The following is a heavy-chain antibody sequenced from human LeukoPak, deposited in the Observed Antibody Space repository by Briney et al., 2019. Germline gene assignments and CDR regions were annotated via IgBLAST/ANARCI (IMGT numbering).Heavy chain of an antibody. V-gene: IGHV1-69*13. CDR1: GYTFTSYD. CDR2: IIPIFGTA. Sequence: GASVKVSCKASGYTFTSYDINWVRQAPGQGLEWMGGIIPIFGTANYAQKFQGRVTITADESTSTAYMELSSLRSEDTAVYYCARSEVAPFDIWGQGTMVTVSS. D-gene: IGHD2-15*01. J-gene: IGHJ3*02. CDR3: ARSEVAPFDI.